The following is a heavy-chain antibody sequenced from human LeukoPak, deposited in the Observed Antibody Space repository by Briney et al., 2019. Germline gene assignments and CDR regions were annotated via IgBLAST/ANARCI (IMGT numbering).Heavy chain of an antibody. V-gene: IGHV3-7*02. CDR1: GFTFSSFW. Sequence: SGGSLRLSCAASGFTFSSFWMSWVRQAPGKGLEWVAHIKEDGSKQSYVDSVKGRFTISRDNAKNSVYLQMNSLRAEDTAVYYCASYRYGSSFAFDIWGQGTMVTVSS. D-gene: IGHD6-6*01. J-gene: IGHJ3*02. CDR2: IKEDGSKQ. CDR3: ASYRYGSSFAFDI.